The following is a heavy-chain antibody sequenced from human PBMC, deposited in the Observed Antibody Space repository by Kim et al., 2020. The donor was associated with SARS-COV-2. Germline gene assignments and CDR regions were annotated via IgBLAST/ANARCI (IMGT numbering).Heavy chain of an antibody. CDR2: IYASGFG. Sequence: SETLSLTCTVSGYFISSGYYWGWIRQFPGKGLEWIESIYASGFGYYNPSLKSRVTVSVDTSKNQFSLRLTSVTAADTAVYYCARVHSYGADYNDFDHWGRGILVTVSS. D-gene: IGHD5-18*01. J-gene: IGHJ4*02. CDR1: GYFISSGYY. V-gene: IGHV4-38-2*02. CDR3: ARVHSYGADYNDFDH.